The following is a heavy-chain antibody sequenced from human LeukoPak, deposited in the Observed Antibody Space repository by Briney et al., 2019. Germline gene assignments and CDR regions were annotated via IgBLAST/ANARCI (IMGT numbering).Heavy chain of an antibody. CDR3: ALTDSSGYYSNY. D-gene: IGHD3-22*01. J-gene: IGHJ4*02. CDR1: GYTFTSYY. CDR2: INPSGGST. V-gene: IGHV1-46*01. Sequence: ASVKVSCKASGYTFTSYYMHWVRQAPGQGLEWMGIINPSGGSTSYAQKFQGRVTMTRDMSTSTVYMELSSLRSEDTAVYYCALTDSSGYYSNYWGQGTLVTVSS.